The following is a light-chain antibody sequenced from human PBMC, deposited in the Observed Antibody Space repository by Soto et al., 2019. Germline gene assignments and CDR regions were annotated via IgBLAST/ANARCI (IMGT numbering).Light chain of an antibody. V-gene: IGKV3-20*01. J-gene: IGKJ5*01. CDR2: GAS. Sequence: EIVLTQSAGTLSLSPGERATLSCRASQSVSSSFLAWYQQKPGQAPRLLVYGASGRATGIPDRFSGSGSGTDFTLTITRLEPEDFAVYYCQQYGNSPITFGQGTRLEIK. CDR3: QQYGNSPIT. CDR1: QSVSSSF.